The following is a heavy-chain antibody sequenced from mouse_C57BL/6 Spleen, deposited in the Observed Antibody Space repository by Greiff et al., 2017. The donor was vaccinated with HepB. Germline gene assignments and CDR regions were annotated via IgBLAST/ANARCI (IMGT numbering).Heavy chain of an antibody. CDR1: GYAFSCYW. Sequence: QVQLKESGAELVKPGASVKISCKASGYAFSCYWMNWVKQRPGKGLEWIGQIYPGDGDTNYNGKFKGKATLTADKSSSTAYMQLSSLTSEDSAVYFCARSDSNYVFAYWGQGTLVTVSA. D-gene: IGHD2-5*01. J-gene: IGHJ3*01. V-gene: IGHV1-80*01. CDR2: IYPGDGDT. CDR3: ARSDSNYVFAY.